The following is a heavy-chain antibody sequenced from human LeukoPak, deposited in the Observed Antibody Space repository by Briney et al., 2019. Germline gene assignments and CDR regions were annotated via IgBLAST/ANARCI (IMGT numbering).Heavy chain of an antibody. J-gene: IGHJ4*02. D-gene: IGHD3-22*01. V-gene: IGHV1-69-2*01. CDR3: ATMGYDSSGYHFDY. Sequence: ATVKISCKVSGYTFTDYYMHWVQQAPGKGLEWMGLVDPEDGETIYAEKFQGRVTITADTSTDTAYMELSSLRFEDTAVYYCATMGYDSSGYHFDYWGQGTLVTVSS. CDR2: VDPEDGET. CDR1: GYTFTDYY.